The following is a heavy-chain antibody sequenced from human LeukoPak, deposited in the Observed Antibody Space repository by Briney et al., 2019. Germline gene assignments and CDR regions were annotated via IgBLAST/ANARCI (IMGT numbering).Heavy chain of an antibody. V-gene: IGHV1-69*06. CDR3: AREGSDSSSWPG. D-gene: IGHD6-13*01. Sequence: EASVKVSCTASGGTFSSYAISWVRQAPGQGLEWMGGIIPIFGTANYAQKVQGRVTITADKSTSTAYMELSSLRSEDTAVYYCAREGSDSSSWPGWGQGTLVTVSS. CDR1: GGTFSSYA. J-gene: IGHJ4*02. CDR2: IIPIFGTA.